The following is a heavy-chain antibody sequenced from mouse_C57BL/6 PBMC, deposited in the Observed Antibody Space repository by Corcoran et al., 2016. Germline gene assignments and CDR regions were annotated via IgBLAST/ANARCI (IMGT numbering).Heavy chain of an antibody. V-gene: IGHV9-3*01. CDR2: INTYSGVP. Sequence: QIQLVQSGPELKKPGETVKISCKASGYTFTTYGMSWVKQAPGKGLKWMGWINTYSGVPTYADDFKGRFAFSLETSASTAYLQINNLKNEDTATYVCARNYYDYDVWVAYWGQGTLVTVSA. CDR3: ARNYYDYDVWVAY. J-gene: IGHJ3*01. D-gene: IGHD2-4*01. CDR1: GYTFTTYG.